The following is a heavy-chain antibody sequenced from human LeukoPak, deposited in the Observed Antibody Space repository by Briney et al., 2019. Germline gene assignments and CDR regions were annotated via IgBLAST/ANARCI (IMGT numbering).Heavy chain of an antibody. V-gene: IGHV1-69*16. CDR1: GGTFSSYT. CDR3: ARDYYYDSSGYYPPNDY. CDR2: IIPILGIA. J-gene: IGHJ4*02. D-gene: IGHD3-22*01. Sequence: ASVKVSCKASGGTFSSYTISWVRQAPGQGLEWMGRIIPILGIASYAQKFQGRVTITTDESTSTAYMELSSLRSEDTAVYYCARDYYYDSSGYYPPNDYWGQGTLVTVSS.